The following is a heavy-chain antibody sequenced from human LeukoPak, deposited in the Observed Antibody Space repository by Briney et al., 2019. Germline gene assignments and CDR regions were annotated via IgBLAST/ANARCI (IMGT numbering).Heavy chain of an antibody. Sequence: GGSLRLSCAASGFTVSGNYMSWIRQAPGKGLEWVSVIYSGGNTYYADSVQGRFTMSRENPKNTLYLQMNSLRAEDTAVYYCARAHDRGYYYGFDYWGQGTLVTVSS. D-gene: IGHD3-22*01. CDR3: ARAHDRGYYYGFDY. V-gene: IGHV3-66*01. CDR1: GFTVSGNY. J-gene: IGHJ4*02. CDR2: IYSGGNT.